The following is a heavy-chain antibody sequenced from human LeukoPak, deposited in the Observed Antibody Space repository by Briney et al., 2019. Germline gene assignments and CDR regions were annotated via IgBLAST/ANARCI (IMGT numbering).Heavy chain of an antibody. J-gene: IGHJ4*02. CDR1: GFTFRNYA. Sequence: GGSLRLSCAASGFTFRNYAMTWVRQAPGKGLEWVSAIGGSASSTYYADSVKGRFTISRDNSKNTLYLQMNSLRAEDTAVYYCAKPAPHLLYYFDCWGQGTLVTVSS. V-gene: IGHV3-23*01. D-gene: IGHD1-26*01. CDR3: AKPAPHLLYYFDC. CDR2: IGGSASST.